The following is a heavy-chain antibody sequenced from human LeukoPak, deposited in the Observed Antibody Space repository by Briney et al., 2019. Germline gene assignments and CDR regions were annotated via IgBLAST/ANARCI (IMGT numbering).Heavy chain of an antibody. CDR1: GFTFNNYA. V-gene: IGHV3-23*01. J-gene: IGHJ4*02. CDR2: ITGTGAYT. Sequence: TGGSLRLSCAASGFTFNNYAMTWVRQAPGKGLEWVSAITGTGAYTNYADSVKGRFTISRDNSKNMMYLQMNSLRAEDTAIYYCAKRSSTSSGYFDLWGWGTLVTVSS. D-gene: IGHD3-22*01. CDR3: AKRSSTSSGYFDL.